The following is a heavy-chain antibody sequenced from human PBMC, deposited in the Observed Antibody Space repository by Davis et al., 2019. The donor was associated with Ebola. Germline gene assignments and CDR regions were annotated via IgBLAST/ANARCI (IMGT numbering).Heavy chain of an antibody. CDR1: GFTFTRYS. CDR3: ARAGVNSYDSSGYYYDY. Sequence: GESLKISCAASGFTFTRYSMNWVRQAPGKGLEWVSYISSSSSTIYYADSVKGRFPISRDNAKNSLYLQMNSLRDEDTAVYFCARAGVNSYDSSGYYYDYWGQGTLVTVSS. V-gene: IGHV3-48*02. CDR2: ISSSSSTI. J-gene: IGHJ4*02. D-gene: IGHD3-22*01.